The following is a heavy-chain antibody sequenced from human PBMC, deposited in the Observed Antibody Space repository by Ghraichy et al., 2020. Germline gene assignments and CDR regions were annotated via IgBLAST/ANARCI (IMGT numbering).Heavy chain of an antibody. V-gene: IGHV4-34*01. CDR1: SGSFSGYY. CDR3: ARAPKLLYGSGSTLRRFDP. Sequence: SETLSLTCAVYSGSFSGYYWSWIRQPPGKGLEWIGEINHSGSTNYNPSLQSRVTISVDTSKNQFSLKLSSVTAADTAVFYCARAPKLLYGSGSTLRRFDPWCQGTLVTVSS. D-gene: IGHD3-10*01. CDR2: INHSGST. J-gene: IGHJ5*02.